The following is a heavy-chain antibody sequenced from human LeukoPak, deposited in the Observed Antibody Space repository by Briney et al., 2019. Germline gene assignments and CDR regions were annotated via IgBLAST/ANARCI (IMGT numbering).Heavy chain of an antibody. J-gene: IGHJ5*02. D-gene: IGHD3-10*01. V-gene: IGHV4-39*01. CDR3: ASGYFGCGSQPGWFDP. CDR2: IYYTGST. Sequence: SETLSLTCAVSGGSISSSTYNWGWIRQPPGKDLEWIGTIYYTGSTYHNPSLKSRVTISVDTSKNQFSLKLSSVTAADTAVYFCASGYFGCGSQPGWFDPWGQGTLVTVSS. CDR1: GGSISSSTYN.